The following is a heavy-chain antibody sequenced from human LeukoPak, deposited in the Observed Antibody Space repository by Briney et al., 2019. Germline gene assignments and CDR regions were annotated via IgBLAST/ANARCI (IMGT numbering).Heavy chain of an antibody. CDR2: IHPSGGNT. CDR1: GYTFTSNY. CDR3: ARDCSSTRCQGPVFDN. D-gene: IGHD2-2*01. Sequence: TSVKVSCKASGYTFTSNYMHWVRQAPGQGLEWMGIIHPSGGNTNYAQKFQGRVAMTRDTSTSTVYMELSSLRSEDTAIYYCARDCSSTRCQGPVFDNWGQGTLVTVSS. J-gene: IGHJ4*02. V-gene: IGHV1-46*01.